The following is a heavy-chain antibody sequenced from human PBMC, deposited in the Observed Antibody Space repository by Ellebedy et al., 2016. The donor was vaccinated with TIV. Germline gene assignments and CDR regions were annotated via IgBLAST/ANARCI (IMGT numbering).Heavy chain of an antibody. CDR3: ARDKVPTVTGAWFDP. Sequence: GGSLRLSCAASGFTFSSYSMNWVRQAPGKGLEWVSSISPSSDYIYYADSLRGRFTISRDNAKNSLYLQMNRLRAEETAVYYCARDKVPTVTGAWFDPWGQGTLVTVSS. CDR2: ISPSSDYI. J-gene: IGHJ5*02. CDR1: GFTFSSYS. D-gene: IGHD7-27*01. V-gene: IGHV3-21*01.